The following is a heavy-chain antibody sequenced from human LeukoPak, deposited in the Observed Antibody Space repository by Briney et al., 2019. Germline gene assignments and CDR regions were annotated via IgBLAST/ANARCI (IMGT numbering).Heavy chain of an antibody. CDR2: ISYDGSNE. CDR1: GFTFSSYA. J-gene: IGHJ6*02. D-gene: IGHD2-15*01. CDR3: ARDRVLYYYYGMDV. Sequence: PGRSLRLSCAASGFTFSSYAMHWVRQAPGKGLEWLSVISYDGSNEEYADSVKGRFTVSRDNSKNALYLQMSSLRDEDTAVYYCARDRVLYYYYGMDVWGQGTTVTVSS. V-gene: IGHV3-30-3*01.